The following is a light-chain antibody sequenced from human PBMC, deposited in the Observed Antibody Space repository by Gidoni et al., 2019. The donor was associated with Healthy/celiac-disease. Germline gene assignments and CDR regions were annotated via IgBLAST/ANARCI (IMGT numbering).Light chain of an antibody. Sequence: SYELTQPSSVSVSPGQTARITCSGDVLAKNYARWFQQQPGQAPVLVIYKDSERASGIPARFNGCSSEATGTLTMSGAQVEDEADYYCYSAADNNLGVFGGGTKLTVL. CDR2: KDS. J-gene: IGLJ2*01. CDR1: VLAKNY. CDR3: YSAADNNLGV. V-gene: IGLV3-27*01.